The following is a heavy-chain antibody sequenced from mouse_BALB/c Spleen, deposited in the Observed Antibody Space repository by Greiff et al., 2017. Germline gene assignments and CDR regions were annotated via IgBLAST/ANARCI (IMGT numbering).Heavy chain of an antibody. Sequence: EVHLVESGGGLVQPGGSRKLSCAASGFTFSSFGMHWVRQAPEKGLEWVAYISSGSSTIYYADTVKGRFTISRDNPKNTLFLQMTSLRSEDTAMYYCARGERIYGYDEAMDYWGQGTSVTVSS. CDR2: ISSGSSTI. CDR1: GFTFSSFG. V-gene: IGHV5-17*02. J-gene: IGHJ4*01. D-gene: IGHD2-2*01. CDR3: ARGERIYGYDEAMDY.